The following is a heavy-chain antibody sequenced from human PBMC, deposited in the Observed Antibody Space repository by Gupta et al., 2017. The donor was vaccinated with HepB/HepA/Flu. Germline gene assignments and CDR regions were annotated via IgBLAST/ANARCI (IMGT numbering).Heavy chain of an antibody. CDR3: ARAPSTSAGGYSDY. J-gene: IGHJ4*02. CDR2: IKQDGSEK. CDR1: GFTFSSYW. D-gene: IGHD2-15*01. Sequence: EVQLVESGGGLVQPGGSLRLSCAASGFTFSSYWMSWVRQAPGKGLEWVANIKQDGSEKYYVDSVKGRFTISRDNAKNSLYLQMNSLRAEDTAVYYCARAPSTSAGGYSDYWGQGTLVTVSS. V-gene: IGHV3-7*01.